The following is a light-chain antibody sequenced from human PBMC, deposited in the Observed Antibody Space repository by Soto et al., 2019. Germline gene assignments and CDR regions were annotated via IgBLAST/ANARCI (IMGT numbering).Light chain of an antibody. J-gene: IGKJ1*01. Sequence: DIQMTQSPSTLSASVGDRVTITCRASQSISSWLAWYQQKPGKAPKLLIYDASSLESGVPSRFSGSGSGTEFTLTISSLQTDDFETYYCQHYNSYPWTFGQGTKV. CDR2: DAS. CDR3: QHYNSYPWT. CDR1: QSISSW. V-gene: IGKV1-5*01.